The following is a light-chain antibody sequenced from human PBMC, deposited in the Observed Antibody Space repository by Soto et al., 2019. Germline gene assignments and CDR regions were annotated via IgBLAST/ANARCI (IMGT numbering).Light chain of an antibody. Sequence: DIVMTQSPLSLPVTPGEPASISCRSSQSLLHSNGYNYLDWYLQKPGQSPQLLIYLGSNRASGVPDRFSGSGSGTDFTLKISRVEAEDVGVYYCMQPLQSWTVGQGTKVEI. CDR3: MQPLQSWT. CDR2: LGS. J-gene: IGKJ1*01. CDR1: QSLLHSNGYNY. V-gene: IGKV2-28*01.